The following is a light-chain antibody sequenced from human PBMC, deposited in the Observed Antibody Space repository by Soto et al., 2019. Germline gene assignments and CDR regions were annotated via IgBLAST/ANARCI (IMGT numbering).Light chain of an antibody. CDR3: QQSYSTPYT. CDR2: AAY. CDR1: QTIGSY. V-gene: IGKV1-39*01. J-gene: IGKJ2*01. Sequence: IQMPQSPSSLSASVGARVTITCRSSQTIGSYLNWYRQKPGQAPNLLFFAAYGLQTGVQSRFSGSGSRTAFTLTISSLQPEDFATYYCQQSYSTPYTFGQGTKLEIK.